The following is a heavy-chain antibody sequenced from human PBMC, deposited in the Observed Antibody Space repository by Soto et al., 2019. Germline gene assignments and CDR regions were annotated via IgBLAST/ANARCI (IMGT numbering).Heavy chain of an antibody. Sequence: GGSLRLSCTPFGFNFDAYAMSWVRQAPGKGLEWVSAVTATAESAYYTDSVRGRFIITRDNSDNMLYLQMNSLRAEDTAVYYCVRDGSTGWHFDSWGQGTLVTVSS. D-gene: IGHD6-19*01. V-gene: IGHV3-23*01. J-gene: IGHJ4*02. CDR2: VTATAESA. CDR1: GFNFDAYA. CDR3: VRDGSTGWHFDS.